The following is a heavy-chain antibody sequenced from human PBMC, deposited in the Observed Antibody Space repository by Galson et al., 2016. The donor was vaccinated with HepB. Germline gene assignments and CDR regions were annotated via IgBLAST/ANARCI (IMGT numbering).Heavy chain of an antibody. D-gene: IGHD2-2*01. J-gene: IGHJ3*02. CDR1: GYTVTTYA. V-gene: IGHV7-4-1*02. CDR3: ARDMGYCSSTSCYVTAFDM. Sequence: SVKVSCKASGYTVTTYAMNWVRQAPGQGLEWMGWINTNTGKSTYAPGFTGRFVFSLDTSVTTTYLQISGLKAEDTAVYYCARDMGYCSSTSCYVTAFDMWGQGTMITVSA. CDR2: INTNTGKS.